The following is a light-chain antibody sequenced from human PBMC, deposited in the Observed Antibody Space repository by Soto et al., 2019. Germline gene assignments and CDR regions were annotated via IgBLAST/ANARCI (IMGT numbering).Light chain of an antibody. CDR2: GAS. Sequence: EVVLTTSPVTLSLSPGERATPSRRASQSVSSSYLAWYQQKPGQAPRLLIYGASSRATGIPDRFSGGGSGTDFTLTISRLEPEDFAVYYCQQFSSYPLTFGGGTKVDIK. CDR1: QSVSSSY. V-gene: IGKV3-20*01. CDR3: QQFSSYPLT. J-gene: IGKJ4*01.